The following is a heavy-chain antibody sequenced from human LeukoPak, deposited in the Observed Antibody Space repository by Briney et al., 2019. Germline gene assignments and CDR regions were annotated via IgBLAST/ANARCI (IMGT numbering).Heavy chain of an antibody. V-gene: IGHV5-51*01. CDR2: IYPGDSDT. CDR3: ARQGSTWYNFDY. CDR1: GYSFSTYW. J-gene: IGHJ4*02. Sequence: GEALKISCKASGYSFSTYWIGWVRQMPVKGLEWMGIIYPGDSDTRYSPSFQGQVTISADKSIRTAYLQWSSLKASDTAMYYCARQGSTWYNFDYWGQGTLVTVSS. D-gene: IGHD6-13*01.